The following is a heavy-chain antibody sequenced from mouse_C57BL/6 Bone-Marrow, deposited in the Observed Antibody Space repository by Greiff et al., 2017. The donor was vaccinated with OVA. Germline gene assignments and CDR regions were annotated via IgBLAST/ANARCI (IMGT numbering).Heavy chain of an antibody. CDR3: TRKTAQASFAY. V-gene: IGHV1-15*01. D-gene: IGHD3-2*02. CDR1: GYTFTDYE. J-gene: IGHJ3*01. CDR2: IDPETGGT. Sequence: VQLQQSGAELVRPGASVTLSCKASGYTFTDYEMHWVKQTPVHGLEWIGAIDPETGGTAYTQKFKGKAILTADKSSSTAYMELRSLTSEDSAVYYCTRKTAQASFAYWGQGTLVTVSA.